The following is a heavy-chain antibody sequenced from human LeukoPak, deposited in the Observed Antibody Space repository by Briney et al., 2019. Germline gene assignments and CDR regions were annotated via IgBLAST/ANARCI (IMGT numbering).Heavy chain of an antibody. Sequence: SETLSLTCTVSSGSISNSNYYWGWIRQPPGKGLEWVGSVFYDGSADYNPSLKSRVTVSADTSKNQFSLKLASVTAADTAVYYCARHGIFYDTSGYTNWFDPWGQGTLVTVSS. CDR1: SGSISNSNYY. J-gene: IGHJ5*02. D-gene: IGHD3-22*01. CDR3: ARHGIFYDTSGYTNWFDP. V-gene: IGHV4-39*01. CDR2: VFYDGSA.